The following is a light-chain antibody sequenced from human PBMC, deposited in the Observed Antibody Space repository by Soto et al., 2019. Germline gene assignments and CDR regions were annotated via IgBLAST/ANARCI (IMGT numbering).Light chain of an antibody. Sequence: TKSPFFLSASTSDLVTTTGRASQDISNWLAWYQQKPGKAPKFLIYATSTVQSGVPSRFSGSGSGTEFTLTISSLQPEDFATYYCQQVNSYPLTFGGGTKVDIK. CDR3: QQVNSYPLT. J-gene: IGKJ4*01. CDR1: QDISNW. CDR2: ATS. V-gene: IGKV1-9*01.